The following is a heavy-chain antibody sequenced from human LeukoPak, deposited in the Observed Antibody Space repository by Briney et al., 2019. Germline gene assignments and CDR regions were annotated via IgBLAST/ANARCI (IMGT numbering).Heavy chain of an antibody. Sequence: ASVKVSFMASGYTFTRYYMHWVRQAPGQGLEWMGIISPSGDTTSYAQKFQGRVTMTRYTSTRTVYLDLSSLRSEDTAVYYCARGRDYYAISGYHGCFDAWGQGNLVTVSS. CDR1: GYTFTRYY. CDR2: ISPSGDTT. J-gene: IGHJ5*02. V-gene: IGHV1-46*01. D-gene: IGHD3-22*01. CDR3: ARGRDYYAISGYHGCFDA.